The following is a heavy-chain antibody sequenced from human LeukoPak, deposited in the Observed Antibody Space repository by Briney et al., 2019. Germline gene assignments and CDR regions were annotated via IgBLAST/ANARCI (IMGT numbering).Heavy chain of an antibody. CDR1: GYTFTSYG. CDR3: ARGGSRVVAAYFDY. Sequence: ASVKVSCKASGYTFTSYGINWVRQATGQGLEWMGWMNPNSGNTGYAQKFQGRVTMTRNTSISTAYMELSSLRSEDTAVYYCARGGSRVVAAYFDYWGQGTLVTVSS. J-gene: IGHJ4*02. CDR2: MNPNSGNT. V-gene: IGHV1-8*02. D-gene: IGHD2-15*01.